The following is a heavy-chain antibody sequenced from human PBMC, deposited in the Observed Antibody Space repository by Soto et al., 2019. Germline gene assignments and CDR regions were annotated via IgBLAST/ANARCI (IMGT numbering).Heavy chain of an antibody. Sequence: QVHLVQSGAELKQPGSSVTVSCKASGGTFNTCTFSWVRQVPGQGLEWMGSVLPILGSINYAPEFQGRLSISADQSSTTVYMELSSLTSQDTATYYCGRIPRYSFPTSDPLDNWGQGTLVTVSS. D-gene: IGHD3-16*02. CDR3: GRIPRYSFPTSDPLDN. V-gene: IGHV1-69*08. CDR2: VLPILGSI. CDR1: GGTFNTCT. J-gene: IGHJ4*02.